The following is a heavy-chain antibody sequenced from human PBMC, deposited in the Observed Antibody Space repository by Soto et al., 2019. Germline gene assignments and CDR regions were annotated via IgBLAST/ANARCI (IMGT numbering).Heavy chain of an antibody. Sequence: PGGSLRLSCAASGFTFSSYAMHWVRQAPGKGLEWVAVISYDGSNKYYADSVKGRFTISRDNSKNTLYLQMNSLRAEDTAVYYCARGSTMIARSWFDPWGQGTLVTVSS. J-gene: IGHJ5*02. V-gene: IGHV3-30-3*01. CDR2: ISYDGSNK. CDR1: GFTFSSYA. CDR3: ARGSTMIARSWFDP. D-gene: IGHD3-22*01.